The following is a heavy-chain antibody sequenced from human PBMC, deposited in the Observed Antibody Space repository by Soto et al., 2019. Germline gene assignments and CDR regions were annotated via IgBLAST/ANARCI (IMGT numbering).Heavy chain of an antibody. J-gene: IGHJ6*02. CDR2: ISSSSSYI. D-gene: IGHD6-13*01. V-gene: IGHV3-21*01. Sequence: GGSLRLSCAASGFTFSSYSMNWVRQAPGKGLEWVSSISSSSSYIYYADSVKGRFTISRDNAKNSLYLQMNSLRAEDTAVYYCARDSSSWYALEYYYYYYGMAVWGQGTTVTVSS. CDR1: GFTFSSYS. CDR3: ARDSSSWYALEYYYYYYGMAV.